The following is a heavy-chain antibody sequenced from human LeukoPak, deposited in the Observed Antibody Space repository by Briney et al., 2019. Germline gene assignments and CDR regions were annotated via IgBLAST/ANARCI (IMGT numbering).Heavy chain of an antibody. J-gene: IGHJ4*02. D-gene: IGHD6-19*01. CDR2: INPNSGGT. Sequence: ASVKVSCKASGYTFTGYYMHWVRQAPGQGLEWMGRINPNSGGTNYAQKFQGRVTMTRDTSISTAYMELSRLRSDDTAVYYCARVWGTQWLVSSFDHWGQGTLVTVSS. CDR1: GYTFTGYY. V-gene: IGHV1-2*06. CDR3: ARVWGTQWLVSSFDH.